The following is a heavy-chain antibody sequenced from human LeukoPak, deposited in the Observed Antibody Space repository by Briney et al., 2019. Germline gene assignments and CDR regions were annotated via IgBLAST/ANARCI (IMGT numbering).Heavy chain of an antibody. V-gene: IGHV1-2*02. CDR3: ARDSTTVTTEDAFDI. D-gene: IGHD4-17*01. CDR1: GYTFTGYY. J-gene: IGHJ3*02. CDR2: INPNSGGT. Sequence: ASVKVSCKASGYTFTGYYMHWVRQAPGQGLEWMGWINPNSGGTNYAQKFQGRVTMTRDTSISTAYMELSRLRSDDTAVYYCARDSTTVTTEDAFDIWGQGTMVTVSS.